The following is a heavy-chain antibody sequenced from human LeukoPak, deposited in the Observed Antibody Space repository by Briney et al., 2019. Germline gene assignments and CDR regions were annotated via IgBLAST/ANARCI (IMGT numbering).Heavy chain of an antibody. Sequence: ASVQVSCKVSGYTLTELSMHWVRQAPGKGLEWMGGFDPEDGETIYAQKFQGRVTMTEDTSTDTAYMELSSLRSEDTAVYYCGTDLSSSGSYYEVHYWGQGTLVTVSS. V-gene: IGHV1-24*01. D-gene: IGHD1-26*01. CDR1: GYTLTELS. J-gene: IGHJ4*02. CDR2: FDPEDGET. CDR3: GTDLSSSGSYYEVHY.